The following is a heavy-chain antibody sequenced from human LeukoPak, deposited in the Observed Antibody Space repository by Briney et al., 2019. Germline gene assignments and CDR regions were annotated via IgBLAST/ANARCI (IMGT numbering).Heavy chain of an antibody. CDR3: ARVKAGLYGMDV. Sequence: GGSLRLSCAASGFTVSSNYTSWVRQAPGKGLEWVSVIYSGGSTYYADSVKGRFTISRDNSKNTLYLQMNSLRAEDTAVYYCARVKAGLYGMDVWGQGTTVTVSS. CDR2: IYSGGST. D-gene: IGHD6-13*01. CDR1: GFTVSSNY. J-gene: IGHJ6*02. V-gene: IGHV3-53*01.